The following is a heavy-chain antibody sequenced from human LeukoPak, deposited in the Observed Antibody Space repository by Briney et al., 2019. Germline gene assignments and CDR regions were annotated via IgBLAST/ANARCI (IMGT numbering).Heavy chain of an antibody. CDR2: ISARGATI. CDR3: AELGITMIGGV. D-gene: IGHD3-10*02. CDR1: GFAFSSYA. Sequence: GGSLRLSCVASGFAFSSYAMNWVRQAPGKGLEWVSYISARGATIYYADSVKGRFTISRDNAKNSLYLQMNSLRAEDTAVYYCAELGITMIGGVWGKGTTVTISS. J-gene: IGHJ6*04. V-gene: IGHV3-48*03.